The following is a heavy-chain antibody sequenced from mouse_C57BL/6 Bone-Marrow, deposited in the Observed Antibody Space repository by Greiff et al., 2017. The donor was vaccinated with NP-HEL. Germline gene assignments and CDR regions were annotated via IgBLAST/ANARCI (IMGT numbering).Heavy chain of an antibody. CDR1: GYTFTSYW. CDR2: IHPNSGST. D-gene: IGHD1-1*01. Sequence: QVQLQQPGAELVKPGASVKLSCKASGYTFTSYWMDWVKQRPGQGLEWIGMIHPNSGSTNYNEKFKSKATLTVDKSSSTAYMQLSSLTSEDSAVYYCASGYYGSTYYAMDYWGQGTSVTVSS. J-gene: IGHJ4*01. V-gene: IGHV1-64*01. CDR3: ASGYYGSTYYAMDY.